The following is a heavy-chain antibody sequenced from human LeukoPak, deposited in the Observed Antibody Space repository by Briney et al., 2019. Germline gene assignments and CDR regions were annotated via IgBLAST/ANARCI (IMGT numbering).Heavy chain of an antibody. Sequence: PSQTLSLTCAISGDSVSSNGAAWNWIRQSPSRGLEWLGRTYDRSKWYHDYAVSVQSRITITADTSKNQFSLQLNSLTPEDPAVYYCARQIVVVPTAMVMGWFDPWGQGTLVTVSS. D-gene: IGHD2-2*01. CDR3: ARQIVVVPTAMVMGWFDP. J-gene: IGHJ5*02. CDR2: TYDRSKWYH. CDR1: GDSVSSNGAA. V-gene: IGHV6-1*01.